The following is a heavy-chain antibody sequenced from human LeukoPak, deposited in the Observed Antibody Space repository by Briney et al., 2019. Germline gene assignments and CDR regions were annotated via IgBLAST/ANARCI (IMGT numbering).Heavy chain of an antibody. D-gene: IGHD6-13*01. CDR1: GGSISSYY. J-gene: IGHJ4*02. V-gene: IGHV4-59*01. CDR2: IYYSGST. CDR3: ARASSIAAAGTGFDY. Sequence: SETLSLTCTVSGGSISSYYWSWIRQPPGKGLEWIGYIYYSGSTNYNPSLKSRVTISVDTSKNHFSLKLSSVTAADTAVYYCARASSIAAAGTGFDYWGQGTLVTVSS.